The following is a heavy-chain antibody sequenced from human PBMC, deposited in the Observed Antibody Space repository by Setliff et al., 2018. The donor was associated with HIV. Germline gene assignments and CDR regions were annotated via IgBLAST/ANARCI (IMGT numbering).Heavy chain of an antibody. Sequence: SETLSLTCTVSGGSISSHYWSWIRQPPGKVLEWIGSIYYSGSTNYNPSLKSRVTISVDTSKNKFSLKLSSVTAADTAVYYCASPRETMKPDAFDIWGQGTMVTVSS. V-gene: IGHV4-59*11. J-gene: IGHJ3*02. CDR1: GGSISSHY. D-gene: IGHD3-22*01. CDR2: IYYSGST. CDR3: ASPRETMKPDAFDI.